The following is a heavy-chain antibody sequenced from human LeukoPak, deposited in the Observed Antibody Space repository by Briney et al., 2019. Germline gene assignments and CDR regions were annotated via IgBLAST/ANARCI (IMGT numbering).Heavy chain of an antibody. V-gene: IGHV4-38-2*02. CDR1: GYSMSSGYY. CDR2: IYHSGST. CDR3: ARELRRYYYMDV. D-gene: IGHD1-14*01. J-gene: IGHJ6*03. Sequence: SETLSLTCTVSGYSMSSGYYWGWIRQPPGKGLEWIGGIYHSGSTYYNPSLKSRVTISVDTSKNQFSLKLSSVTAADTAVYYCARELRRYYYMDVWGKGTTVTVSS.